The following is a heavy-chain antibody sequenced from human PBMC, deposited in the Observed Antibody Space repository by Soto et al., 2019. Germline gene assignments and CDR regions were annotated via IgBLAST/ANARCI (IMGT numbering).Heavy chain of an antibody. CDR3: ARDRPVSASAYYYYYGMDV. Sequence: QVQLQESGPGLVKPSGTLSLTCAVSGGSISSSNWWSWVRQPPGKGLEWIGEIYHSVSTNYNPALKSRVTISVDKSKNQFSLKRSSVAAADTAVYYCARDRPVSASAYYYYYGMDVWGQWTTVTVSS. J-gene: IGHJ6*02. V-gene: IGHV4-4*02. D-gene: IGHD2-2*01. CDR2: IYHSVST. CDR1: GGSISSSNW.